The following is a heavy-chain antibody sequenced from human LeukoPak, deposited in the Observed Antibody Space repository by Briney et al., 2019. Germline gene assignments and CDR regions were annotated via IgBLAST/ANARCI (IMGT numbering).Heavy chain of an antibody. CDR1: GFTFSSYG. V-gene: IGHV3-30*03. D-gene: IGHD3-10*01. CDR3: ARGSSGSYYNPLDY. J-gene: IGHJ4*02. Sequence: PGGSLRLSCAASGFTFSSYGMHWVRQAPGKGLEWVAVIPYDGSNKYYADSVKGRFTISRDNSKNTLYLQMNSLRAEDTAVYYCARGSSGSYYNPLDYWGQGTLVTVSS. CDR2: IPYDGSNK.